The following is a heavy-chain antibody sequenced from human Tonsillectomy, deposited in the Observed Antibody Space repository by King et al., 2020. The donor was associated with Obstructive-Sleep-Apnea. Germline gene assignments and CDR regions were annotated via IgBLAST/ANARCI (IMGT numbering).Heavy chain of an antibody. D-gene: IGHD3-22*01. V-gene: IGHV3-23*04. CDR2: ISGDGDRT. Sequence: VQLVESGGGLVQPGGSLRLSCAASGFTLSSYAMSWVRQTPGKGLEWVSSISGDGDRTKYADSVKGRLTISSDSSKNILYLQMNSLRAEDTALYYCARLNYYDSSGDLYHFDHWGQGTLVAVSS. CDR1: GFTLSSYA. CDR3: ARLNYYDSSGDLYHFDH. J-gene: IGHJ4*01.